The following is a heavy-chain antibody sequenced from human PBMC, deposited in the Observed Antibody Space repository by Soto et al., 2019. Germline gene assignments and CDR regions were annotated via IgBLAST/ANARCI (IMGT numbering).Heavy chain of an antibody. CDR2: IGGDGEST. CDR3: TRVAGLGTAGQPNLLYGHS. D-gene: IGHD6-19*01. CDR1: A. J-gene: IGHJ5*01. V-gene: IGHV3-23*01. Sequence: ARCRISQIPGKGLECVSAIGGDGESTHYADSVKGRFTISRDNAKNTLYLQLNSLRVYARAGYYCTRVAGLGTAGQPNLLYGHS.